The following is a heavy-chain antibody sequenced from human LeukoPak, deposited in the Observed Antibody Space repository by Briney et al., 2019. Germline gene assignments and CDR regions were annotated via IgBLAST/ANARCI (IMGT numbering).Heavy chain of an antibody. CDR1: GGTFTNYA. J-gene: IGHJ4*02. CDR2: IIPIFGTA. CDR3: ARESTAAVDSGSYFD. Sequence: SVKVSCKASGGTFTNYAINWVRQAPGQGLEWMGGIIPIFGTANYAQKFQGRVTITTDESTSTAYMELSSLRSEDTAVYYCARESTAAVDSGSYFDWGQGTLVTVSS. V-gene: IGHV1-69*05. D-gene: IGHD1-26*01.